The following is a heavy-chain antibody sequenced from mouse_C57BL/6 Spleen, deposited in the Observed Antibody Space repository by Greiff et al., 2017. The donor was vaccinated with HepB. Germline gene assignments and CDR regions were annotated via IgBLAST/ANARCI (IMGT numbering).Heavy chain of an antibody. J-gene: IGHJ2*01. CDR2: ISSGSSTI. Sequence: EVKLMESGGGLVKPGGSLKFSCAASGFTFSDYGMHWVRQAPEKGLEWVAYISSGSSTIYYADTVKGRFTISRDNAKNTLFLQMTSLRSEDTAMYYCARRDYGEPVDYWGQGTTLTVSS. CDR3: ARRDYGEPVDY. V-gene: IGHV5-17*01. CDR1: GFTFSDYG. D-gene: IGHD1-1*01.